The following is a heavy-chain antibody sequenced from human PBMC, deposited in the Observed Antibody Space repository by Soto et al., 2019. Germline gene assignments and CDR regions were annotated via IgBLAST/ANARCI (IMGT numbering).Heavy chain of an antibody. Sequence: QVQLVQSGAEVKKPGASVKVSCKASGYTFTGYYMHWVRQAPGQGLEWMGWINTNSGGTNYAQKFQGRVTMTTDTCTSTADMERIRLRSEATAVYYLARAPHFWSGYSGEDGVDVWGQGTTVTVSS. D-gene: IGHD3-3*01. CDR1: GYTFTGYY. CDR2: INTNSGGT. V-gene: IGHV1-2*02. CDR3: ARAPHFWSGYSGEDGVDV. J-gene: IGHJ6*02.